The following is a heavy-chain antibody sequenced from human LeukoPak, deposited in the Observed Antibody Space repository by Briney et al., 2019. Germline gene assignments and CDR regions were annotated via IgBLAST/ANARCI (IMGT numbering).Heavy chain of an antibody. CDR2: IYYSGST. J-gene: IGHJ4*02. CDR1: GGSISSSSYY. Sequence: PSETLSLTCTVSGGSISSSSYYWGWIRQPPGKGLEWIGSIYYSGSTYYNPSLKSRVTISVDTSKNQFSLKPSSVTAADTAVYYCARHPAGIFDYWGQGTLVTVSS. CDR3: ARHPAGIFDY. V-gene: IGHV4-39*01.